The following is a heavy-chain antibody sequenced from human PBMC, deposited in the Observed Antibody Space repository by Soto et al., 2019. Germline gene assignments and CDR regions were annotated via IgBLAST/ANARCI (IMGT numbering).Heavy chain of an antibody. D-gene: IGHD4-17*01. J-gene: IGHJ6*02. Sequence: QVTLKESGPVLVKPTETLTLTCSVSGFSLTNGRMGVSWIRQPPGKALEWLAHFSSDAERSYSTSMQSRLNMYKDSSGSQVVLTMTNMAPADTATYFCARMDGDYNYYGLDVWGHGIAVTVSS. V-gene: IGHV2-26*01. CDR3: ARMDGDYNYYGLDV. CDR1: GFSLTNGRMG. CDR2: FSSDAER.